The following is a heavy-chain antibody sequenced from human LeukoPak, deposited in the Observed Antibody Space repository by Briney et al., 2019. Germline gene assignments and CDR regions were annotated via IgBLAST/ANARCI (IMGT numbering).Heavy chain of an antibody. CDR1: GGSISSYY. Sequence: SETLSLTCTVSGGSISSYYWSWIRQPAGKGLEWIGRIYTSGSTNYNPSLKSRVTISVDTSKNQFSLKLSSVTAADTAVYYCARGSNYEDAFDYWGQGTLVTVSS. CDR3: ARGSNYEDAFDY. V-gene: IGHV4-4*07. D-gene: IGHD4-11*01. CDR2: IYTSGST. J-gene: IGHJ4*02.